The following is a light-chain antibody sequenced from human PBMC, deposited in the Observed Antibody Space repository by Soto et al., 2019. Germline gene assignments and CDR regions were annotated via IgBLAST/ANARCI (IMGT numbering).Light chain of an antibody. CDR1: QSVSSSY. J-gene: IGKJ1*01. Sequence: VLMQSPCTLSLSPGERASLSCRASQSVSSSYLAWYQQIPGQAPRLLINDASRRATGIPDRFSGSGSGTDFTLTISRLEPEDFAVYYCLQYGSSPPTFGQGTKVDIK. CDR2: DAS. CDR3: LQYGSSPPT. V-gene: IGKV3-20*01.